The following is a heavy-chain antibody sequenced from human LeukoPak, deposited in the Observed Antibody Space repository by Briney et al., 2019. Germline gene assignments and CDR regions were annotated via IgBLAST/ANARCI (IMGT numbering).Heavy chain of an antibody. D-gene: IGHD3-22*01. CDR3: ARHFHYYDSSGRKMGAFDI. J-gene: IGHJ3*02. CDR1: GGSISSGGYS. Sequence: PSETLSLTCAASGGSISSGGYSWSWIRQPPGKGLEWIGYIYHSGSTYYNPSLKSRVTISVDRSKNQFSLKLSSVTAADTAVYYCARHFHYYDSSGRKMGAFDIWGQGTMVTVSS. CDR2: IYHSGST. V-gene: IGHV4-30-2*01.